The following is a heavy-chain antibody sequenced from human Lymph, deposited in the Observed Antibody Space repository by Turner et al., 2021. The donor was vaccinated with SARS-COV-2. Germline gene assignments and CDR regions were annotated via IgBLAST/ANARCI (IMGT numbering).Heavy chain of an antibody. V-gene: IGHV3-53*01. D-gene: IGHD4-17*01. CDR2: IYSGGST. CDR1: GFIVSSNY. CDR3: ARVLPYGDYFDY. J-gene: IGHJ4*02. Sequence: EVQLVESGGGLIQPGGSLRLSCAASGFIVSSNYMNWVRQAPGKGLEWVSLIYSGGSTYYADSVKGRFTISRDNSKNTLYLQMNSLRAEDTAVYYCARVLPYGDYFDYWGQGTLVTVSS.